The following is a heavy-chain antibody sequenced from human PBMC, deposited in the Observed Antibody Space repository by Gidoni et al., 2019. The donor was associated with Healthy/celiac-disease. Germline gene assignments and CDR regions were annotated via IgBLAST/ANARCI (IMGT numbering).Heavy chain of an antibody. D-gene: IGHD6-13*01. CDR1: GYTFTSYA. Sequence: QVQLVQSGSELKKPGASVKVSCKASGYTFTSYAMNWVRQDPGQGSECMGWINTSTGNSTYTQGFTVRFVFSSDTSVSTAYLQISSLKAEYTAVYYCATYQIAAAGGTDYYVMDVWGQGTTVTVSS. CDR2: INTSTGNS. J-gene: IGHJ6*02. V-gene: IGHV7-4-1*02. CDR3: ATYQIAAAGGTDYYVMDV.